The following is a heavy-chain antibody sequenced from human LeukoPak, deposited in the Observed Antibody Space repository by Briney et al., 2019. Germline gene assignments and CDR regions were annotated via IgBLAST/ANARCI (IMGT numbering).Heavy chain of an antibody. CDR1: GFTFSSYA. J-gene: IGHJ6*02. CDR2: IYSGGST. D-gene: IGHD3-3*01. CDR3: ARDTYDFWSGYYSRVHYGMDV. Sequence: GGSLRLSCVASGFTFSSYAMSWVRQAPGKGLEWVSVIYSGGSTYYADSVKGRFTISRDNSKNTLYLQMNSLRAEDTAVYYCARDTYDFWSGYYSRVHYGMDVWGQGTTVTVSS. V-gene: IGHV3-53*01.